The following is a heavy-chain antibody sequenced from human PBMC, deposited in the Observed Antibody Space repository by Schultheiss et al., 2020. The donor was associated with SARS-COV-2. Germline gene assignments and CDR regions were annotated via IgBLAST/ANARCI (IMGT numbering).Heavy chain of an antibody. J-gene: IGHJ6*03. D-gene: IGHD3-3*01. CDR3: ARDRLTIFVAYYYYMDV. V-gene: IGHV3-23*01. CDR2: ISGSSGSTI. CDR1: GFTFSSYA. Sequence: GESMKISCAASGFTFSSYAMSWVRQAPGKGLEWVSAISGSSGSTIYYADSVKGRFTISRDNAKNSLYLQMNSLRAEDTAVYYCARDRLTIFVAYYYYMDVWGKGTTVTVSS.